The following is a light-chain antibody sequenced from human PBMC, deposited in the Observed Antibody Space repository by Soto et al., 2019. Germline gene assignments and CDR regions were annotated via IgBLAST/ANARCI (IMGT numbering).Light chain of an antibody. Sequence: QSALTQPASVSGSPGQSITISCTGTSSDVGSYNYVSWHQQHPGQAPKLMIYEVTHRASGIPDRFSASKSGNTASLTISGLQAGDDADYYCSSYRSSSTYVFGTGTKLTVL. CDR1: SSDVGSYNY. CDR3: SSYRSSSTYV. CDR2: EVT. J-gene: IGLJ1*01. V-gene: IGLV2-14*01.